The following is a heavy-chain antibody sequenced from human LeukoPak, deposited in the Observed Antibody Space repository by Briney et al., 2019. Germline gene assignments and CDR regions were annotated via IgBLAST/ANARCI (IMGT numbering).Heavy chain of an antibody. D-gene: IGHD6-13*01. CDR2: IYYSGST. CDR1: GGSFSGYY. V-gene: IGHV4-34*01. J-gene: IGHJ6*02. CDR3: ASGRIAAAGSRYYYYGMDV. Sequence: SETLSLTCAVYGGSFSGYYWSWIRQPPGKGLEWIGSIYYSGSTYYNPSLKSRVTISVDTSKNQFSLKLSSVTAADTAVYYCASGRIAAAGSRYYYYGMDVWGQGTTVTVS.